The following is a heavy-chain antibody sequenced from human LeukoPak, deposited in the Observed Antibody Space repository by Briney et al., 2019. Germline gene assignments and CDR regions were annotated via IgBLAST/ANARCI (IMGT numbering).Heavy chain of an antibody. CDR2: IYYSGST. CDR1: GGSIYSYY. V-gene: IGHV4-59*01. J-gene: IGHJ5*02. Sequence: SETLSLTCTVSGGSIYSYYWSWIRQPPGKGLEWIGYIYYSGSTNYNPSLKSRVTMSVDTSKNQFSLKLSSVTAADTAVYYCAREGYGGYGWWFDPWGQGTLVTVSS. D-gene: IGHD5-12*01. CDR3: AREGYGGYGWWFDP.